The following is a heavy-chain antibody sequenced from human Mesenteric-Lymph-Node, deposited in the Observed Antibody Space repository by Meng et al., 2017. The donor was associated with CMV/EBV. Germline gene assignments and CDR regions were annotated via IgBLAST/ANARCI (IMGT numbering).Heavy chain of an antibody. D-gene: IGHD2-15*01. CDR2: INHSGST. Sequence: IRSSNWWSWVRQTPGKGLEWIGEINHSGSTNYNPSLKSRVTISVDTSKNQFSLKLSSVTAADTAVYYCARGPGYCSGGSCYSLYFQHWGQGTLVTVSS. J-gene: IGHJ1*01. CDR1: IRSSNW. CDR3: ARGPGYCSGGSCYSLYFQH. V-gene: IGHV4-4*02.